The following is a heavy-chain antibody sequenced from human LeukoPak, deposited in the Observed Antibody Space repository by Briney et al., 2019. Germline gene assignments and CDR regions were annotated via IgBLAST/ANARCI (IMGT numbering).Heavy chain of an antibody. D-gene: IGHD4-17*01. CDR2: ISAYNGNT. V-gene: IGHV1-18*01. CDR3: ARAQGDYGDYGHIDY. Sequence: ASVKVSCKASGGTFSSYAISWVRQAPGQGLEWMGWISAYNGNTNYAQKLQGRVTMTTDTSTSTAYMELRSLRSDDTAVYYCARAQGDYGDYGHIDYWGQGTLVTVSS. CDR1: GGTFSSYA. J-gene: IGHJ4*02.